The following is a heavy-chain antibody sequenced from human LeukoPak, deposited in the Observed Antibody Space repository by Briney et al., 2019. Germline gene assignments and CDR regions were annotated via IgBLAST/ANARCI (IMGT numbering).Heavy chain of an antibody. D-gene: IGHD5-18*01. V-gene: IGHV5-51*01. J-gene: IGHJ4*02. CDR1: GYSFTSYW. CDR3: ARGVGVDTANVDY. Sequence: GESLRISCKGSGYSFTSYWIGWVRQMPGEGLEWMGIIYPGDSDTRYSPSFQGQVAISADKSISTAYLQWSSLKASDTAMYYCARGVGVDTANVDYWGQGTLVTVSS. CDR2: IYPGDSDT.